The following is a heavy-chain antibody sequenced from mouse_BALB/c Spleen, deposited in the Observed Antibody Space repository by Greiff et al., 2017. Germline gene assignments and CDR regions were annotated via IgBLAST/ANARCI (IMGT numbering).Heavy chain of an antibody. J-gene: IGHJ2*01. CDR2: ISSGGGST. D-gene: IGHD2-10*02. CDR3: ARGKYGTGDY. Sequence: EVQLQESGGGLVKPGGSLKLSCAASGFAFSSYDMSWVRQTPEKRLEWVAYISSGGGSTYYPDTVKGRFTISRDNAKNTLYLQMSSLKSEDTAMYYCARGKYGTGDYWGQGTTLTVSS. CDR1: GFAFSSYD. V-gene: IGHV5-12-1*01.